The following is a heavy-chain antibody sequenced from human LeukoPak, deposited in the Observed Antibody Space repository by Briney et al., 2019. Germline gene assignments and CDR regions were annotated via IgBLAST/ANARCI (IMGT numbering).Heavy chain of an antibody. CDR2: IYPGESDI. CDR3: ARFRHAPLTHFDY. CDR1: GYSFTSYW. D-gene: IGHD4/OR15-4a*01. Sequence: GESLKISCKGFGYSFTSYWIGWVRQMPGKGLEWVGLIYPGESDIRYSPSFQGQVTISADKSISTAYLQWSSLKASDTAMYYCARFRHAPLTHFDYWGQGTLVTVSS. V-gene: IGHV5-51*01. J-gene: IGHJ4*02.